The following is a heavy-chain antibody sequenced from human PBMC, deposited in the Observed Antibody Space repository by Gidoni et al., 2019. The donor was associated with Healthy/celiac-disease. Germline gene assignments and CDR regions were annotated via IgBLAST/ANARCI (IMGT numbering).Heavy chain of an antibody. Sequence: QVQLQESGPGLVQPSETLSLTCTVSGGSISSYYWSWIRQPPGKGLEWIGYIYYSGSTNYNPSLKSRVTISVDTSKNQFSLKLSSVTAADTAVYYCAGWIQLRGYFDYWGQGTLVTVSS. CDR3: AGWIQLRGYFDY. CDR2: IYYSGST. CDR1: GGSISSYY. V-gene: IGHV4-59*01. D-gene: IGHD5-18*01. J-gene: IGHJ4*02.